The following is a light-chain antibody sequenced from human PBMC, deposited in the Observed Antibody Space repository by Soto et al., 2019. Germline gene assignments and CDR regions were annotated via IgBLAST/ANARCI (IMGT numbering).Light chain of an antibody. J-gene: IGKJ2*01. V-gene: IGKV4-1*01. Sequence: DIVMTQSPDSLAVSLGERATINCKSSQSVLYSSNNKNYLAWYQQKPGQPPKLLIYWASTREPGVPDRFSGSGSGKDFTLTISSLQAEDVAVYYCQQYYSTPYTFGQGTQLEIK. CDR2: WAS. CDR1: QSVLYSSNNKNY. CDR3: QQYYSTPYT.